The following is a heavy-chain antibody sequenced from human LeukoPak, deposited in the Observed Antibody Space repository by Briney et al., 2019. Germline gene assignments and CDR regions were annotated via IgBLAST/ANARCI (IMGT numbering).Heavy chain of an antibody. CDR3: AKDLGVSVVVVGATDY. D-gene: IGHD2-15*01. J-gene: IGHJ4*02. V-gene: IGHV3-23*01. CDR1: GFTFSTYA. CDR2: MSGSGGNT. Sequence: QPGGSLTLSCAASGFTFSTYAMNWVRQAPGKGLEWVSGMSGSGGNTYYADSVKGRFTISRDDSKNTLYLQMNSLRAEDTAVYYCAKDLGVSVVVVGATDYWGQGTLVTVSS.